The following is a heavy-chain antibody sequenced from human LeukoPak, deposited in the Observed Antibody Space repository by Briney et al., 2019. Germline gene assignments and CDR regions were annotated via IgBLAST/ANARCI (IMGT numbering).Heavy chain of an antibody. D-gene: IGHD6-13*01. CDR2: IIPIFGTA. Sequence: SVKVSCKASGGTFSSYAISWVRRAPGQGLEWMGGIIPIFGTANYAQKFQGRVTITADKSTSTAYMELSSLRSEDTAVYYCARDRSSWFKWFDPWGQGTLVTVSS. CDR1: GGTFSSYA. V-gene: IGHV1-69*06. CDR3: ARDRSSWFKWFDP. J-gene: IGHJ5*02.